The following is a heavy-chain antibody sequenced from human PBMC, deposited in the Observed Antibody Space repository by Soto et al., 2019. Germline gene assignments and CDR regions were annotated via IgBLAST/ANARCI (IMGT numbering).Heavy chain of an antibody. V-gene: IGHV4-59*01. Sequence: LTCTVSGGYISSYYWTWIRQPPGKGLEWIGYIYYSGSTNYNPSLKSRVTMSIDTSKNQFSLKLSSVTAADTAVYYCARAFGSTMPSLFWGQGTLVTVSS. CDR1: GGYISSYY. CDR2: IYYSGST. D-gene: IGHD2-2*01. CDR3: ARAFGSTMPSLF. J-gene: IGHJ4*02.